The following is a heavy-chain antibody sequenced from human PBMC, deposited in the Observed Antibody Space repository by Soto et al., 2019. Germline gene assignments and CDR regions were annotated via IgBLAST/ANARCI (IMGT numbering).Heavy chain of an antibody. CDR1: GGSIRSGDYY. V-gene: IGHV4-30-4*01. Sequence: PSETLSLTCTLSGGSIRSGDYYWSWIRQPPGKGLEWIGYIHYSGSTHHNPSLKSRVTISVDTSKNQFSLKLSSVTAADTAVYYCARDTRITIFGVVIPGGDYYYGMDVWGQGTTVTVSS. J-gene: IGHJ6*02. D-gene: IGHD3-3*01. CDR2: IHYSGST. CDR3: ARDTRITIFGVVIPGGDYYYGMDV.